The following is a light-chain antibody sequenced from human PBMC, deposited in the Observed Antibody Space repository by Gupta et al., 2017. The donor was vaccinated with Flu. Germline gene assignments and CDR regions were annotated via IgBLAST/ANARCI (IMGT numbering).Light chain of an antibody. V-gene: IGLV3-25*02. CDR3: QSADVSGSFWV. Sequence: SYELTQPPSVSVSPGQTATITCSGDALPKQFAYWYQQKPGQAPVLVIYKDTGRSSGVPDRFSGSTTGTTVTMTISGVQAEEEADYYCQSADVSGSFWVFGGGTKLSVI. J-gene: IGLJ3*02. CDR2: KDT. CDR1: ALPKQF.